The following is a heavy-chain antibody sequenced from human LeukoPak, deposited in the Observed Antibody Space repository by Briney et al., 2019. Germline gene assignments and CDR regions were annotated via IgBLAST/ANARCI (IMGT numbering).Heavy chain of an antibody. CDR1: GFTFSSYW. J-gene: IGHJ4*01. Sequence: GGSLRLSCAASGFTFSSYWMSWVRQAPGKGLEWVANIKQDGSEKYYVDSVKGRFTISRDNAKNSLYLQMNSLRAEDTAVYYCVRETQAGITDFDYWGQGTLVTVSS. V-gene: IGHV3-7*01. CDR3: VRETQAGITDFDY. D-gene: IGHD1-14*01. CDR2: IKQDGSEK.